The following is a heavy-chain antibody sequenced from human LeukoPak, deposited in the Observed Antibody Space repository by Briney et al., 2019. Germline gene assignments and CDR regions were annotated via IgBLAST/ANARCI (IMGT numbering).Heavy chain of an antibody. CDR1: GFTFSSYS. D-gene: IGHD3-22*01. J-gene: IGHJ4*02. V-gene: IGHV3-30*02. CDR2: IRYNGNNR. Sequence: PGGSLRLSCAASGFTFSSYSMHWVRQAPGKGLEWVAFIRYNGNNRYYADSVKGRITISRDNSKNTLFLQMNSLRAEDTAVYYCAKDYYDSSGYFPVPHVFDNWGQGTLVTVSS. CDR3: AKDYYDSSGYFPVPHVFDN.